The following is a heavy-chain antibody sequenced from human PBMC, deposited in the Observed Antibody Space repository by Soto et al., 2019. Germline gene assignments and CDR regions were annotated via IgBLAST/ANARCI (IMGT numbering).Heavy chain of an antibody. CDR1: GYTFTSYG. J-gene: IGHJ4*02. V-gene: IGHV1-18*01. Sequence: QVQLVQSGAEVKKPGASVKVSCKASGYTFTSYGISWVRQAPGQGLEWMGWISAYNGNTNYAQKLQGRVTMTTDTSXSXXYMELRSLRSDDTAVYYCAVASGSLYSSSWYYFDYWGQGTLVTVSS. D-gene: IGHD6-13*01. CDR3: AVASGSLYSSSWYYFDY. CDR2: ISAYNGNT.